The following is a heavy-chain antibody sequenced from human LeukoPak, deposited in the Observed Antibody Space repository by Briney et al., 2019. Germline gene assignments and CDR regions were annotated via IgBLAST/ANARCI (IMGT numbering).Heavy chain of an antibody. CDR1: GFTLRSYC. CDR2: ISSSGGST. CDR3: AKEPIVAVNGPV. Sequence: GSLRLSCAASGFTLRSYCMSWVRQTPGKGLEWVSAISSSGGSTYYADSVKGRFTISRDNSKNTLFLQMSSLRAEDTAVYYCAKEPIVAVNGPVWGIGTTVTISS. V-gene: IGHV3-23*01. D-gene: IGHD6-13*01. J-gene: IGHJ6*04.